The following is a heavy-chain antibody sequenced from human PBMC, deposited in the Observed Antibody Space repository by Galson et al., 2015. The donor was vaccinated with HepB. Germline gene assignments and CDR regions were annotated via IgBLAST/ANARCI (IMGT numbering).Heavy chain of an antibody. J-gene: IGHJ6*02. D-gene: IGHD3-3*01. CDR1: GFTFSSYA. CDR2: ISGGGGST. Sequence: SLRLSCAASGFTFSSYAMSWVRQAPGKGLEWVSGISGGGGSTYYADSVKGRFTISRDNSKNTLYLQMNSLRAEDTAAYYCARWMEWFPDYYYYGMDVWGQGTTVTVSS. CDR3: ARWMEWFPDYYYYGMDV. V-gene: IGHV3-23*01.